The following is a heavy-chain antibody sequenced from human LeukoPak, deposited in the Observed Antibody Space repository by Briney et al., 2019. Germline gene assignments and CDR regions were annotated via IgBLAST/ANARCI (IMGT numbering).Heavy chain of an antibody. Sequence: PGGSLRLSCAASGXTFSSYAVSWVRQAPGKGREWVSAIRGSGGNTYYADSVKGRFTISRDNSKNTLYLQMNSLRAEDTAVYYCAKYRAPYSSTRPREYWGQGTLVTVSS. D-gene: IGHD6-13*01. V-gene: IGHV3-23*01. J-gene: IGHJ4*02. CDR3: AKYRAPYSSTRPREY. CDR1: GXTFSSYA. CDR2: IRGSGGNT.